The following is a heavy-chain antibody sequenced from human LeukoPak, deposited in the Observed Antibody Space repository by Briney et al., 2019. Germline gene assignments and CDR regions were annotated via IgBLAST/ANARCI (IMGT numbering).Heavy chain of an antibody. Sequence: PGGFLRLSCAASGFTVSTNYMSWVRQAPGKGLEWVSLIYSGGGTYYADSVKGRFTISRDNSRNTLSLQMNSLRVDDTAVYYCARGFRSVTTWGYFDYWGQGALVTVSS. D-gene: IGHD4-17*01. CDR3: ARGFRSVTTWGYFDY. CDR1: GFTVSTNY. J-gene: IGHJ4*02. V-gene: IGHV3-66*01. CDR2: IYSGGGT.